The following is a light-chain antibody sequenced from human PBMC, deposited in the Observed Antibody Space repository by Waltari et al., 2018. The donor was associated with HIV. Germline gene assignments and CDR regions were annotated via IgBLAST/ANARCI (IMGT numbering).Light chain of an antibody. CDR2: KDK. CDR3: QSTDITGTYAV. V-gene: IGLV3-25*03. J-gene: IGLJ1*01. CDR1: ALPKQF. Sequence: YELPQSPSVSVSPGQTATINCFGDALPKQFAYWYQHKPGQAPVLLLSKDKERPSGIPDRFSGSGSGTTVTLTISGVRAEDEADYYCQSTDITGTYAVFGPGTKVTVL.